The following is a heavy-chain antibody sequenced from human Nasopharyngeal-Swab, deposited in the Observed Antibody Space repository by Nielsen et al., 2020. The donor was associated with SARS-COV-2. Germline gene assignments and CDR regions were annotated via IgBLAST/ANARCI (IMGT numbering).Heavy chain of an antibody. Sequence: ASVKVSCKASGYTFTSYGISWVRQAPEQGLEWMGWISAYNGNTNYAQKLQGRVTMTTDTSTSTAYMELRSLRSDDTAVYYCARDPLGSSSSVGDYWGQGTLVTVSS. J-gene: IGHJ4*02. CDR1: GYTFTSYG. CDR3: ARDPLGSSSSVGDY. CDR2: ISAYNGNT. V-gene: IGHV1-18*04. D-gene: IGHD6-6*01.